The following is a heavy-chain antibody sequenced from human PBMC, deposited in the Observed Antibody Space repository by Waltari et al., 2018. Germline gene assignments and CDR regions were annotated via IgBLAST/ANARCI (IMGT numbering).Heavy chain of an antibody. V-gene: IGHV1-2*02. CDR1: SDAVTEHY. CDR3: AREYCGGDCRLFDY. CDR2: VNPNGGGT. D-gene: IGHD2-21*02. J-gene: IGHJ4*02. Sequence: LVQSGAEVMKPGASVRVSCTASSDAVTEHYIHWVRQAPGQGLEWMGWVNPNGGGTNYAQRFAGRITVTWDASITTAYMEFSRLTSGDTAVYFCAREYCGGDCRLFDYWGQGTPVTVSS.